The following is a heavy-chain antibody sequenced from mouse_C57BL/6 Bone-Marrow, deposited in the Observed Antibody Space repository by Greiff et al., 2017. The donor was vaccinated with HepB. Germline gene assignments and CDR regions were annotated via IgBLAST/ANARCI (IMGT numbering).Heavy chain of an antibody. Sequence: QVQLQQSGPELVKPGASVKISCKASGYTFTSYWMQWVKQRPGQGLEWIGEIDPSDSYTNYNQKFKGKATLTVDTSSSTAYMQLSSLTSEDSAVYYCASWDFDYWGQGTTLTVSS. CDR3: ASWDFDY. CDR1: GYTFTSYW. D-gene: IGHD4-1*01. CDR2: IDPSDSYT. J-gene: IGHJ2*01. V-gene: IGHV1-50*01.